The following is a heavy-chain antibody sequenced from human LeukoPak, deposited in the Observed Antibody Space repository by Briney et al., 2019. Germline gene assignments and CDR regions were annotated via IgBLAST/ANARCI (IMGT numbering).Heavy chain of an antibody. Sequence: SETLSLTCNVSGGSISSGGHYWSWIRQHPGKGLEWIGYMYHSGSTYYNPSLKSRVTISVDTSQNQFSLKLTSVTAADTAAYYCARVSYYGSAGYSKYYFDNWGQGTLVTVSS. J-gene: IGHJ4*02. CDR2: MYHSGST. CDR1: GGSISSGGHY. V-gene: IGHV4-31*03. CDR3: ARVSYYGSAGYSKYYFDN. D-gene: IGHD3-22*01.